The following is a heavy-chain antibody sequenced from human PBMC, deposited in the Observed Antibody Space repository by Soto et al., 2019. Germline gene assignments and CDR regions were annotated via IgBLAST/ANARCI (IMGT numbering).Heavy chain of an antibody. CDR2: INAGNGNT. J-gene: IGHJ4*02. D-gene: IGHD3-22*01. Sequence: QVQLVQSGAEVKKPGASVKVSCKASGYTFTSYAMHWVRQAPGQRLEWMGWINAGNGNTKYSQKFQGRVTITRDTSASTAYMELSSLRSEDTAVYYCARAPHYYYASSGYYYDYWGQGTLVTVSS. CDR3: ARAPHYYYASSGYYYDY. CDR1: GYTFTSYA. V-gene: IGHV1-3*01.